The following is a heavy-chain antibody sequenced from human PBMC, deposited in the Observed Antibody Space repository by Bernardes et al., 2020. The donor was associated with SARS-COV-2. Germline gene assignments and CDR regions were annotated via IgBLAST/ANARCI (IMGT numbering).Heavy chain of an antibody. Sequence: GGSLRLSRAASGFTVSSNYMNWVRQAPGKGLEWVSLISVIGSTFYADSVKGRCTISRDNSKNTLYLQMNSLRAEDTAVYYCARSMRTAYNYYDSREFEYFQNWGQGTLVTVSS. V-gene: IGHV3-53*01. J-gene: IGHJ1*01. CDR1: GFTVSSNY. CDR3: ARSMRTAYNYYDSREFEYFQN. D-gene: IGHD3-22*01. CDR2: ISVIGST.